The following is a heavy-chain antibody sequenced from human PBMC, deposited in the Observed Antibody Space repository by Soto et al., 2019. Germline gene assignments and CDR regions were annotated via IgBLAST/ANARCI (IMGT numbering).Heavy chain of an antibody. D-gene: IGHD1-26*01. J-gene: IGHJ4*02. CDR3: ARFEWELYGVDY. CDR2: IYSSGST. Sequence: QLQLQESGPGLVKPSETLSLTCTVSGGSISSSSYYWGWIRQPPGKGLEWIGSIYSSGSTYYNPSLKSRVTISVDTSKKKFSLKLSSVTAADTAVYYCARFEWELYGVDYWGQGTLVTVSS. CDR1: GGSISSSSYY. V-gene: IGHV4-39*01.